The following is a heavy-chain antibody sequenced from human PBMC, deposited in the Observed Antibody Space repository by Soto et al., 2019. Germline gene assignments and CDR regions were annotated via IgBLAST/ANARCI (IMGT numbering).Heavy chain of an antibody. J-gene: IGHJ6*02. Sequence: QVQLVQSGAEVKKPGSSVKVTCKASGGTFSSYAINWVRQAPGPGLEWMGGIIPIFGTANYAQKFQGRVTITADETTSTAYMELSSLRSENKAVYYYARDGKRYCISTSSYPGGMDIWGQGTTVTVSS. D-gene: IGHD2-2*01. CDR2: IIPIFGTA. CDR1: GGTFSSYA. CDR3: ARDGKRYCISTSSYPGGMDI. V-gene: IGHV1-69*12.